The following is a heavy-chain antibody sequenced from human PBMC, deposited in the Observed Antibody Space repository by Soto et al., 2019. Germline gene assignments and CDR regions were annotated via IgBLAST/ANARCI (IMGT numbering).Heavy chain of an antibody. D-gene: IGHD3-10*01. Sequence: SETLSLTCTVSGGSISYYYWSWIRQPPGKGLEWIGYIYYSGSTNYNPSLKSRVTISVDTSKNHFSLNLTSVTAADTAVYYCARASMVRGVMGFDSWGQGTLVTVSS. CDR1: GGSISYYY. CDR3: ARASMVRGVMGFDS. CDR2: IYYSGST. V-gene: IGHV4-59*01. J-gene: IGHJ4*02.